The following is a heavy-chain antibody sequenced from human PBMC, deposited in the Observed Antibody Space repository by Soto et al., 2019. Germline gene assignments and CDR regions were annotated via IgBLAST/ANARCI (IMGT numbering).Heavy chain of an antibody. CDR2: MNPNSGNT. CDR1: GYTFTSYD. J-gene: IGHJ4*02. CDR3: ARGTEVHLGDLSLVGAY. Sequence: QVQLVQSGAEVKKPGASVKVSCKASGYTFTSYDINWVRQATGQGLEWMGWMNPNSGNTGYAQKFQGSVTMTRNTSISTAYMELSSLRSEDTAVYYCARGTEVHLGDLSLVGAYWGQGTLVTVSS. D-gene: IGHD3-16*02. V-gene: IGHV1-8*01.